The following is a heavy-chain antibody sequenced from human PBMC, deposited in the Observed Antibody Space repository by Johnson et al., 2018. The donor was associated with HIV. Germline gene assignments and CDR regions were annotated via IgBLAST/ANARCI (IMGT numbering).Heavy chain of an antibody. J-gene: IGHJ3*02. CDR2: ISGRGITI. V-gene: IGHV3-11*01. CDR1: GFTFSDSY. D-gene: IGHD5-12*01. Sequence: QVQLVESGGGLVKPGGSLRLYCAASGFTFSDSYMSWIRQAPGKGLEWVSYISGRGITIYYSDSVKGRFTISRDNAKNSVYLQMNSLRAEDTAMYYCSRHSPRGYSGYDAFDIWGQGTMVTVS. CDR3: SRHSPRGYSGYDAFDI.